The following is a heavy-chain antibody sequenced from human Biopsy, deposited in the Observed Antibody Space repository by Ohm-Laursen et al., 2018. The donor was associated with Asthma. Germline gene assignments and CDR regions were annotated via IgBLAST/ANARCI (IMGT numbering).Heavy chain of an antibody. D-gene: IGHD3-22*01. Sequence: SLRLSCTASGFVFSQCGMHWVRQGPGKGLEWVALVSSDGHNKYYEDSVKGRFTISRDNSRKRLYLQINRPTVEDSAVYFCARQSGQDYGDSSGFDIWGQGTKVAVSS. J-gene: IGHJ3*02. CDR3: ARQSGQDYGDSSGFDI. CDR2: VSSDGHNK. V-gene: IGHV3-30*03. CDR1: GFVFSQCG.